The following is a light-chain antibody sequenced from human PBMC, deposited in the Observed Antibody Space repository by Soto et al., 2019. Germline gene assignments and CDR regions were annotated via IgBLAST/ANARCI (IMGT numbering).Light chain of an antibody. CDR2: KTS. CDR1: QSISNW. CDR3: QQYNHYSSYS. Sequence: DIQMTQSPSTLSASVGDRVTITCRASQSISNWLAWYQQKPGKDPKLLIYKTSNLQGGVPSRFSGSGSGTEFTLTISSLQADDSATYYCQQYNHYSSYSFGRGTTLEIK. V-gene: IGKV1-5*03. J-gene: IGKJ2*03.